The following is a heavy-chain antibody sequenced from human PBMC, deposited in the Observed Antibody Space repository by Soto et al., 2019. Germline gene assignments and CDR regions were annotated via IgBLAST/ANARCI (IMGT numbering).Heavy chain of an antibody. J-gene: IGHJ4*02. V-gene: IGHV1-18*01. D-gene: IGHD6-13*01. Sequence: ASVKVSCKASGYTFTSYGISWVRQAPGQGLEWMGWISAYNGNTNYAQKLQGRATMTTDTSTSTAYMELRSLRSDDTAVYYCARDWAAAGHFDYWGQGTLVTVSS. CDR2: ISAYNGNT. CDR1: GYTFTSYG. CDR3: ARDWAAAGHFDY.